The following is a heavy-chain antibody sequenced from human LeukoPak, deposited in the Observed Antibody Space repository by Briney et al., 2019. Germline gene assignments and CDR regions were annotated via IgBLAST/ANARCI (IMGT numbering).Heavy chain of an antibody. J-gene: IGHJ5*02. Sequence: SETLSLTCSVSGGSINSRNHYWGWIRQPPGKGLEWIASNYSSGATYYNPSLKSRVIISVDTSKNQISLKLSSVTASDTAVYYCARHSMRYNWFDPWGQGTLVTVSS. CDR2: NYSSGAT. CDR3: ARHSMRYNWFDP. V-gene: IGHV4-39*01. CDR1: GGSINSRNHY. D-gene: IGHD2/OR15-2a*01.